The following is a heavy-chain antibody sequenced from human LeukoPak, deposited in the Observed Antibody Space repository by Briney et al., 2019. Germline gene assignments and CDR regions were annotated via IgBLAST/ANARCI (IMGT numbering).Heavy chain of an antibody. CDR1: GGSFSGYY. CDR3: ARGPEVGSSSSYYFDY. CDR2: INHSGST. V-gene: IGHV4-34*01. D-gene: IGHD6-6*01. Sequence: PSETLSLTCAVYGGSFSGYYWSWIRQPPGKGLDWIGEINHSGSTNYNPSLKSRVTISVDTSKNRFSLKLSSVTAADTAVYYCARGPEVGSSSSYYFDYWGQGTLVTVSS. J-gene: IGHJ4*02.